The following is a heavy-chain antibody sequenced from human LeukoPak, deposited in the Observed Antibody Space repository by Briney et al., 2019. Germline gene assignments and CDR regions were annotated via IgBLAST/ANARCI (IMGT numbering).Heavy chain of an antibody. D-gene: IGHD1-26*01. CDR1: GGSISSGGYY. CDR3: ARGASGVYSQNFDY. J-gene: IGHJ4*02. CDR2: IYYSGST. V-gene: IGHV4-31*03. Sequence: SQTLSLTCTVSGGSISSGGYYWSWIRQHPGKGLEWIGYIYYSGSTNYNPSLKSRVTISLDTSKNQFSLKLSSVTAADTAVYYWARGASGVYSQNFDYGGQGPLVPVP.